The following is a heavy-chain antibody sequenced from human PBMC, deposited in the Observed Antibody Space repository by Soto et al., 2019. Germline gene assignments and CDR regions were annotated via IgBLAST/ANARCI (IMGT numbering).Heavy chain of an antibody. CDR3: ARDLWGYCGTDCFPLDV. CDR1: GGAISRYY. D-gene: IGHD2-21*02. Sequence: QVQLQESGTGLVKPSETLSLTGTVSGGAISRYYWSWIRQPPGKGLEWIGYVYNTGSTVYNPSFKSRVTISVDTSKNQFSLKLNSGTAADTAVYYCARDLWGYCGTDCFPLDVWGQGTTVTVSS. J-gene: IGHJ6*02. CDR2: VYNTGST. V-gene: IGHV4-59*01.